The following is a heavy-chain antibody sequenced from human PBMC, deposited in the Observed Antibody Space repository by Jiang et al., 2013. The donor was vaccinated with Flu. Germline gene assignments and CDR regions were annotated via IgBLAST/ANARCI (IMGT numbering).Heavy chain of an antibody. CDR2: IYYSGST. CDR1: GGSISSSSYY. J-gene: IGHJ6*03. D-gene: IGHD6-6*01. Sequence: LLKPSETLSLTCTVSGGSISSSSYYWGWIRQPPGKGLEWIGSIYYSGSTYYNPSLKSRVTISVDTSKNQFSLKLSSVTAADTAVYYCARHRYSSSDYYMDVWGKGTTVTVSS. V-gene: IGHV4-39*01. CDR3: ARHRYSSSDYYMDV.